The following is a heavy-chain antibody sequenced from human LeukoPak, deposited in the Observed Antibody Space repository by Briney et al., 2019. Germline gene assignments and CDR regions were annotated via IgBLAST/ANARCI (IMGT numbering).Heavy chain of an antibody. Sequence: QPGGSLRVSCAASGFTFSSYGIHWVRQAPGKGLEWVAFIRYDGSDKYYADSVKGRFTISKDNSKNTLYLQMNSLRPEDTAVYYCAKQNYGDYFSAFDYWGQGTLVTVSS. CDR3: AKQNYGDYFSAFDY. CDR1: GFTFSSYG. D-gene: IGHD4-17*01. J-gene: IGHJ4*02. V-gene: IGHV3-30*02. CDR2: IRYDGSDK.